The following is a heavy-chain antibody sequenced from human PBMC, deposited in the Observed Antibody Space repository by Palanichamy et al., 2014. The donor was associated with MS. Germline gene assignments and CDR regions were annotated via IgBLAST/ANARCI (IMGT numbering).Heavy chain of an antibody. CDR2: IYFSGST. V-gene: IGHV4-30-4*01. D-gene: IGHD1-26*01. J-gene: IGHJ4*02. Sequence: QVRLQESGPRTGEAFTRPLSLTCTVSGASINGGDYYWNWIRQPPGKGLEYIGYIYFSGSTYYNPSLKSRVIMSMDRSKNHFSLTLSSVTAADTAFYFCARASVGLPNFDFWGQGTLVAVSS. CDR1: GASINGGDYY. CDR3: ARASVGLPNFDF.